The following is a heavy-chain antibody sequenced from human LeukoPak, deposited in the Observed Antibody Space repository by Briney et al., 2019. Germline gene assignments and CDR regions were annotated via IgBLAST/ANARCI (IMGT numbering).Heavy chain of an antibody. CDR2: ISSSGTTI. Sequence: GGSLRLSCAASGFTFSSYEMNWVRQAPGKGLEWISYISSSGTTISYADSVKGRFTISRDNARNPLYLQVNSLRAEDTAVYYCARWDNYGMDVWGQGTTVTVSS. V-gene: IGHV3-48*03. CDR1: GFTFSSYE. CDR3: ARWDNYGMDV. D-gene: IGHD1-26*01. J-gene: IGHJ6*02.